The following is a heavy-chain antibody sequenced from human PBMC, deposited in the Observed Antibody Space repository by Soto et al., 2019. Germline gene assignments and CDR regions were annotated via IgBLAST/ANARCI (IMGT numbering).Heavy chain of an antibody. CDR3: ARDPVLRFLEWSRYYYYYYGMDV. Sequence: PSETLSLTFAVYGGSFSGSYWSWIRQPPGKGLEGIGEINHGGSTNDNPSLKSRVTISVDTSKNQSSLKLSSVTAADAAVYYCARDPVLRFLEWSRYYYYYYGMDVWGQGTTVTVSS. CDR2: INHGGST. J-gene: IGHJ6*02. V-gene: IGHV4-34*01. CDR1: GGSFSGSY. D-gene: IGHD3-3*01.